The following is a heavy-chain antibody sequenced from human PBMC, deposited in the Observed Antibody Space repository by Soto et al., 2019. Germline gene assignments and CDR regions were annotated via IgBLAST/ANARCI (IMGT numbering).Heavy chain of an antibody. CDR2: FYASDSAT. J-gene: IGHJ4*02. Sequence: GDSLRISFNCSGYSFTSYWITCVLQMPVKGVEWMGGFYASDSATNYSPSFRGHVTISSDRSTNTAYLQWSSLKASDTAMYYCARGVKMATPHKYYFDYWGQGTLVTVSS. V-gene: IGHV5-10-1*01. D-gene: IGHD5-12*01. CDR3: ARGVKMATPHKYYFDY. CDR1: GYSFTSYW.